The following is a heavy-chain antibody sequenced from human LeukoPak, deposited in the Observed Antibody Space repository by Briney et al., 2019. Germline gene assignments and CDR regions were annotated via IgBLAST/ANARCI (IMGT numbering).Heavy chain of an antibody. CDR3: ARAYSSSSWDFLFAQFDY. CDR2: IIPIFGTA. CDR1: VGTFSSYA. J-gene: IGHJ4*02. D-gene: IGHD6-6*01. V-gene: IGHV1-69*13. Sequence: WASVKVSCKASVGTFSSYAISWVRQAPGQGLEWMGGIIPIFGTANYAQKFQGRVTITADESTSTAYMELSSLRSEDTAVYYCARAYSSSSWDFLFAQFDYCGQGTLVTVSS.